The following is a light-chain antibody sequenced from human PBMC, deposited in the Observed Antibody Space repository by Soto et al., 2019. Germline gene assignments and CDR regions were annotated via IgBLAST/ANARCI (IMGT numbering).Light chain of an antibody. CDR1: SSNIGNNY. CDR2: DND. J-gene: IGLJ2*01. Sequence: QSVLTQPPSVSAAPGQKVTISCSGSSSNIGNNYVFWYQQLPGTAPKLLIYDNDNRPSGIPDRFSGSKSGTAATLGITGLQTGDEDDYYCASWDRSVSVGVFGGGTKLTVL. V-gene: IGLV1-51*01. CDR3: ASWDRSVSVGV.